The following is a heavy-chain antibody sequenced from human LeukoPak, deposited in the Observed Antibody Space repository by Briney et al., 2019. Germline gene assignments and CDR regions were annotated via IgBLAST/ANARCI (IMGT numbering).Heavy chain of an antibody. Sequence: GGSLRLSCAASVFTFDDYTMHWVRQAPGKGLEWVSLISWDGGSTYYADSVKGQFTISRDNSKNSLYLQMNSLRTEDTALYYCAKDMGANYGGNLMDVWGKGTTVTVSS. CDR3: AKDMGANYGGNLMDV. CDR2: ISWDGGST. CDR1: VFTFDDYT. J-gene: IGHJ6*03. D-gene: IGHD4-23*01. V-gene: IGHV3-43*01.